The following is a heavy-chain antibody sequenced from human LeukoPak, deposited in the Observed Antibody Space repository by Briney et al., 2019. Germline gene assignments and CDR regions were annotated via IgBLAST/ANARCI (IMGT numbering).Heavy chain of an antibody. CDR1: GGSISSGSYY. CDR3: ARDFPILRTGTGGYAFDI. J-gene: IGHJ3*02. Sequence: SQTLSHTCTVSGGSISSGSYYWSCIRQPAGKGLEWIGRIYTSGSTNYNPSLKSRVTISVDTSKNQFSLKLSSVTAADTAVYYCARDFPILRTGTGGYAFDIWGQGTMVTVSS. D-gene: IGHD1-1*01. V-gene: IGHV4-61*02. CDR2: IYTSGST.